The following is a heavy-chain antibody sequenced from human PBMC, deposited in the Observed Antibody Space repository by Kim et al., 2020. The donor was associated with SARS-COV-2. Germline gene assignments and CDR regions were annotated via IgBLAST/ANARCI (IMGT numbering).Heavy chain of an antibody. D-gene: IGHD3-22*01. CDR1: GGSISSYY. Sequence: SETLSLTCTVSGGSISSYYWSWIRQPPGKGLEWIGYIYYSGSTNYNPSPKSRVTISVDTSKNQFSLKLSSVTAADTAVYYCARVYDSSGYYMSRAFDIWGHGTMGTVSS. CDR2: IYYSGST. V-gene: IGHV4-59*01. CDR3: ARVYDSSGYYMSRAFDI. J-gene: IGHJ3*02.